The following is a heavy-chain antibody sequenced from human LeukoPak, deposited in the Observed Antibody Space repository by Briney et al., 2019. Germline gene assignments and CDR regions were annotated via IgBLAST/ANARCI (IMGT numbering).Heavy chain of an antibody. CDR1: GFTFRSYD. J-gene: IGHJ4*02. CDR2: ISYDGSNK. D-gene: IGHD3-3*01. V-gene: IGHV3-30*03. Sequence: PGGSLRLSCAASGFTFRSYDMHWVRQAPGKGLQWVAVISYDGSNKYHTDSVKGRFTISRDNAKNSLYLQMNSLRAEDTAVYYCAREALRFLEWLAPFDYWGQGTLVTVSS. CDR3: AREALRFLEWLAPFDY.